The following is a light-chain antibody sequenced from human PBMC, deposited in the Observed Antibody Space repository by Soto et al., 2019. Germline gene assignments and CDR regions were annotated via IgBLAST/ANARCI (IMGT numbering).Light chain of an antibody. CDR3: LQTLQTPFT. V-gene: IGKV2-28*01. CDR2: LAS. CDR1: PSLLHINGYNY. J-gene: IGKJ4*01. Sequence: DIVVTQSPLSLPVTPGQPASISSRSSPSLLHINGYNYLDWYLQKPGQSPQLXIYLASSRASGVPDRFSGSGSGTDFTLTISRVEAEDFGVYYCLQTLQTPFTFGGGTKVDIK.